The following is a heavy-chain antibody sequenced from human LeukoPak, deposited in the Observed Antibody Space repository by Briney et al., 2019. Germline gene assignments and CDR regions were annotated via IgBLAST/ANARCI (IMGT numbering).Heavy chain of an antibody. CDR3: AREVLGYCSSTSCYWFDY. V-gene: IGHV4-31*03. CDR2: IYYSGST. Sequence: PSETLSLTCTVSGGSISSGGYYWSWIRQHPGKGLEWIGYIYYSGSTYYNPSLKSRVTISVDTSKNQFSLKLSSVTAADTAVYYCAREVLGYCSSTSCYWFDYWGQGTLVTVSS. J-gene: IGHJ4*02. D-gene: IGHD2-2*01. CDR1: GGSISSGGYY.